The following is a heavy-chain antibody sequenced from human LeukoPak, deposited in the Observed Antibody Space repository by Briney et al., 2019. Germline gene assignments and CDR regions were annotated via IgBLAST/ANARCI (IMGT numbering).Heavy chain of an antibody. CDR1: GFTVSSNY. CDR2: IYSGGST. Sequence: PGGSLRLSCAASGFTVSSNYMSWVRQAPGKGLEWVSIIYSGGSTYYADSVKGRFTISRDNSKNTLYLQVNSLRAEDTAVYFCVRVGYSYGYGDWNHFDYWGQGTLVTVSS. V-gene: IGHV3-66*02. J-gene: IGHJ4*02. D-gene: IGHD5-18*01. CDR3: VRVGYSYGYGDWNHFDY.